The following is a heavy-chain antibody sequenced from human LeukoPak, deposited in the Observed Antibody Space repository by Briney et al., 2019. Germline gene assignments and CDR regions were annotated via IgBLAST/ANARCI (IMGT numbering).Heavy chain of an antibody. CDR3: ARDRFRYCSGAYCSHFEF. CDR2: IKQDGHEK. D-gene: IGHD2-15*01. CDR1: GFTFSRYW. J-gene: IGHJ4*02. Sequence: GGSLRLSCAASGFTFSRYWMTWVRQAPGKGLEWVANIKQDGHEKYYVDSVKGRFTISRDNAKNSLYLQMNSLRADDMAFYYCARDRFRYCSGAYCSHFEFWGQGTLVSVSS. V-gene: IGHV3-7*03.